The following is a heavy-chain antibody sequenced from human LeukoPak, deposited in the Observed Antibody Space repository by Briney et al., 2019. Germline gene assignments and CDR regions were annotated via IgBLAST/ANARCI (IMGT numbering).Heavy chain of an antibody. CDR2: IRSDGTNK. CDR1: GFTFSSYA. V-gene: IGHV3-30*02. J-gene: IGHJ4*02. Sequence: GGSLRLSCAASGFTFSSYAMSWVRQAPGKGLEWVAFIRSDGTNKYYADSVKGRFTISRDKSKNTLFLQMNSLRAEDTAVYYCARDQGAAAGDYFDYRGQGTLSPSPQ. CDR3: ARDQGAAAGDYFDY. D-gene: IGHD6-13*01.